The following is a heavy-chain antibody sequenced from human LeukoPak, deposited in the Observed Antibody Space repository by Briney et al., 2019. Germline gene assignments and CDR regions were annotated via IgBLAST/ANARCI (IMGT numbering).Heavy chain of an antibody. Sequence: GGSLRLSCAASGFTFSKNGMHWVRQAPGKGLEWMALIRYDTNNKYHADSVKGRFTISGDNSKLYLQMNSLRDEDTAVYYCAKARGDGYNDAFDVWGQGTMVTVSS. V-gene: IGHV3-30*02. CDR3: AKARGDGYNDAFDV. CDR1: GFTFSKNG. J-gene: IGHJ3*01. D-gene: IGHD5-24*01. CDR2: IRYDTNNK.